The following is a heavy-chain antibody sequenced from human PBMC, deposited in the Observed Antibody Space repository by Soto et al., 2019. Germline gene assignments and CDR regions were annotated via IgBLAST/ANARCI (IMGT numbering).Heavy chain of an antibody. CDR3: AKDLLVWDY. CDR2: LIASGDTT. V-gene: IGHV3-23*01. J-gene: IGHJ4*02. Sequence: EVQLLESGGGLVQPGGSLRLSCAASGFTFRSYGMTWVRQAPGKGLEWVSALIASGDTTYYADSVKGRFTISRDNSKNMVDLQMNSLRAEDTDVYYCAKDLLVWDYWGQGVLVTVSS. CDR1: GFTFRSYG. D-gene: IGHD1-26*01.